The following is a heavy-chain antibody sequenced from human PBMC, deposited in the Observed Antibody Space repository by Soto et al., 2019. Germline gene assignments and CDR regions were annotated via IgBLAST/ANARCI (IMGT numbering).Heavy chain of an antibody. CDR3: ARNERTTVTTYYSYGMDV. J-gene: IGHJ6*02. CDR2: INHSGST. D-gene: IGHD4-4*01. CDR1: GGSFSGYY. Sequence: SETLSLTCAVYGGSFSGYYWSWIRQPPGNGLEWIGEINHSGSTNYNPSLKSRVTISVDTSKNQFSLKLSSVTAADTAVYYCARNERTTVTTYYSYGMDVWGQGTTVTVSS. V-gene: IGHV4-34*01.